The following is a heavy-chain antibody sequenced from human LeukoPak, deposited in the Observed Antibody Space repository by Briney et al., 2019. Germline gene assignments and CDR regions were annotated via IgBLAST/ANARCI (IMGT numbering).Heavy chain of an antibody. CDR3: ARVPSPGYYDSSGGFDI. V-gene: IGHV3-21*01. J-gene: IGHJ3*02. Sequence: GGSLRLSCAASGFTFSSYSMNWVRQAPGKGLEWVSSISSSSSYIHYADSVKGRFTISRDNAKNSLYLQMNSLRAEDTAVYYCARVPSPGYYDSSGGFDIWGQGTMVTVSS. CDR1: GFTFSSYS. CDR2: ISSSSSYI. D-gene: IGHD3-22*01.